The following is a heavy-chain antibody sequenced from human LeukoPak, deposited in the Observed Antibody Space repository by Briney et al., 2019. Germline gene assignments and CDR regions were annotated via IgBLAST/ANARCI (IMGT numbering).Heavy chain of an antibody. CDR3: ARRIQYDSSGYYLYYFDY. Sequence: GESLKISCKGSGYRFTNYWIGWVRQMPGKGLGWMGIIYPGDSDTRYSPSFQGQVTMSADKSISTAYLQWSSLKASDTAMYYCARRIQYDSSGYYLYYFDYWGQGTLVTVSS. V-gene: IGHV5-51*01. CDR2: IYPGDSDT. J-gene: IGHJ4*02. D-gene: IGHD3-22*01. CDR1: GYRFTNYW.